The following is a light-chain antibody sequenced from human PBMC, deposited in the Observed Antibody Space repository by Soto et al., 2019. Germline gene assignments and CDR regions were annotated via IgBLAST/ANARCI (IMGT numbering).Light chain of an antibody. V-gene: IGKV1-9*01. CDR1: QAITSY. Sequence: IQLTQSPSSLSASVGDRVTITCRASQAITSYLARYQQKPGTAPKLLIYAASTLESGVPSRFSGSGSGTDFTLTIISLQPEDFATYYCQHHDSYPLTFGPGTKVDIK. J-gene: IGKJ3*01. CDR3: QHHDSYPLT. CDR2: AAS.